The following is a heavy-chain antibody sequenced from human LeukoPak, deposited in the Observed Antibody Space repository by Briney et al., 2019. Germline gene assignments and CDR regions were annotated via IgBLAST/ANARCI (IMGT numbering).Heavy chain of an antibody. D-gene: IGHD3-10*01. J-gene: IGHJ3*02. Sequence: ASVKVSCKASGYTFTGYYMHWVRQAPGQGLEWMGWINPNSGGTNYAQKFQGRVTMTRDTSISTAYMELNRLRSDDTAVYYCARGRDYYGSGSYYRDAFDIWGQGTMVTVSS. CDR2: INPNSGGT. CDR3: ARGRDYYGSGSYYRDAFDI. CDR1: GYTFTGYY. V-gene: IGHV1-2*02.